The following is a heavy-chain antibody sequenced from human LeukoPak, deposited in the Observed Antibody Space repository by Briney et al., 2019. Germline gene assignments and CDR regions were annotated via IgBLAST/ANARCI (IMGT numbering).Heavy chain of an antibody. CDR1: GFTLSRHS. V-gene: IGHV3-21*01. CDR3: ARAVDNYYYYNMDV. J-gene: IGHJ6*03. CDR2: ICSSSSYI. D-gene: IGHD2-2*01. Sequence: GGSLRLSCAASGFTLSRHSMNWVRQAPGKGLEWVSSICSSSSYIYYADSVKGRFTTSRDNAKSSLYLQMNSLRAEDTAVYYCARAVDNYYYYNMDVWGKGTTVTVSS.